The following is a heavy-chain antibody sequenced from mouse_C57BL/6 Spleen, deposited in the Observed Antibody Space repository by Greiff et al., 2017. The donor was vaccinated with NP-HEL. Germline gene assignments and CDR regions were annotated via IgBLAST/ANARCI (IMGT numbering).Heavy chain of an antibody. CDR1: GYSFTGYY. Sequence: VQLKQSGPELVKPGASVKISCKASGYSFTGYYMHWVKQSHGNILDWIGYIYPYNGVSSYNQKFKGKATLTVDKSSSTAYMELRSLTSEDSAVYYCARAVIIGYGSSPWYFDVWGTGTTVTVSS. CDR2: IYPYNGVS. D-gene: IGHD1-1*01. CDR3: ARAVIIGYGSSPWYFDV. J-gene: IGHJ1*03. V-gene: IGHV1-31*01.